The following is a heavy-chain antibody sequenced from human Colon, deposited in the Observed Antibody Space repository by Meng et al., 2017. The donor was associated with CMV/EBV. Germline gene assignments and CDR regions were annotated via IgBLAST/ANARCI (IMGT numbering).Heavy chain of an antibody. D-gene: IGHD6-6*01. Sequence: CKASGYTFTNFGISWVRQATGQGLEWMGWISAYNGNTNYAQKLQGRVTMTTDTSTSTAYMELRSLRSDDTAVYYCTTGGGYSSSSFDFWGQGTLVTVSS. CDR2: ISAYNGNT. CDR3: TTGGGYSSSSFDF. J-gene: IGHJ4*02. CDR1: GYTFTNFG. V-gene: IGHV1-18*01.